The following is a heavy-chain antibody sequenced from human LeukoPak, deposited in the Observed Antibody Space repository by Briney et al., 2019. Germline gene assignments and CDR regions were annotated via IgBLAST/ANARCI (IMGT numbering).Heavy chain of an antibody. Sequence: GGSLRLSCAASGFTFSSYAMHWVRQAPGKGLEWVAVISYDGSNKYYADSVKGRFTISRDNSKNTLYLQMNSLRAEDTAVYYCARGFNYYDSSXXXYLDYWGQGTLVTVSS. J-gene: IGHJ4*02. CDR3: ARGFNYYDSSXXXYLDY. CDR2: ISYDGSNK. CDR1: GFTFSSYA. V-gene: IGHV3-30-3*01. D-gene: IGHD3-22*01.